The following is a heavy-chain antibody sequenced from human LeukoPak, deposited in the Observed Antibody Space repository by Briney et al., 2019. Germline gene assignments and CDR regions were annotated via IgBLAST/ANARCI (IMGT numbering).Heavy chain of an antibody. CDR3: ARKGGYSYGYPFDY. V-gene: IGHV4-59*01. J-gene: IGHJ4*02. D-gene: IGHD5-18*01. Sequence: ESSETLSLTCTVSGGSISSYYWSWIRQPPGKGLEWIGYIYYSGSTNYNPSLKSRVTISVDTSKNQFSLKLSSVTAADTAVYYCARKGGYSYGYPFDYWGQGTLVTVSS. CDR1: GGSISSYY. CDR2: IYYSGST.